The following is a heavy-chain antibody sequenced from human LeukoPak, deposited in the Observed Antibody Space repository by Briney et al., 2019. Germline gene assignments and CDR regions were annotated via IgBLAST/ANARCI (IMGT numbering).Heavy chain of an antibody. D-gene: IGHD2-2*01. CDR2: IRYDGSNK. Sequence: GRSLRLSCAASGFTFSSYGMHWVRQAPGKGLEWVAFIRYDGSNKYYADSVKGRFTISRDNSKNTLYLQMNSLRAEDTAVYYCAKDTLGYCSSTSCSYFDYWGQGTLVTVSS. J-gene: IGHJ4*02. V-gene: IGHV3-30*02. CDR3: AKDTLGYCSSTSCSYFDY. CDR1: GFTFSSYG.